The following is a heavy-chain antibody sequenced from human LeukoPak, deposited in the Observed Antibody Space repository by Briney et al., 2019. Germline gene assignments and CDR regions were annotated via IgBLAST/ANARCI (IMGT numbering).Heavy chain of an antibody. Sequence: KSSETLSLTCAVYGGSFSGYYWSWIRQPPGKGLEWIGEINHSGSTNYNPSLKSRVTISVDTSKNQFSLKLSSVTAADTAVYYCARVFQSSYYYYYYMDVWGKGTTVTVSS. CDR2: INHSGST. V-gene: IGHV4-34*01. D-gene: IGHD2/OR15-2a*01. CDR1: GGSFSGYY. CDR3: ARVFQSSYYYYYYMDV. J-gene: IGHJ6*03.